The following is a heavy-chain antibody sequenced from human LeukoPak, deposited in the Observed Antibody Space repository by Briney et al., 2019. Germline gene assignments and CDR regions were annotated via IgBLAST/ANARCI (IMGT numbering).Heavy chain of an antibody. CDR2: INPNSGGT. CDR3: ARAGGRSWFDP. V-gene: IGHV1-2*02. CDR1: GYTFTSYA. Sequence: ASVKVSCKASGYTFTSYAMNWVRQAPGHGLEWMGWINPNSGGTNYAQKFQGRVTMTRDTSISTAYMELSRLRSDDTAVYYCARAGGRSWFDPWGQGTLVTVSS. J-gene: IGHJ5*02.